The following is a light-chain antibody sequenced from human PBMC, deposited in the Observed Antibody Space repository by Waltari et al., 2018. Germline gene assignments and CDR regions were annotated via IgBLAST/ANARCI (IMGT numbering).Light chain of an antibody. CDR1: QSLLHSAGKTY. V-gene: IGKV2D-29*01. Sequence: DVVMTQSPLSLSVTPGQPASISCTASQSLLHSAGKTYLSWYLQKPGQPPHLLIYEVSKRFSGVPDRFSGSGSGTNFTLTISRVDAEDVGVYYCIQSLRLPHTFGQGTKLEIK. CDR2: EVS. CDR3: IQSLRLPHT. J-gene: IGKJ2*01.